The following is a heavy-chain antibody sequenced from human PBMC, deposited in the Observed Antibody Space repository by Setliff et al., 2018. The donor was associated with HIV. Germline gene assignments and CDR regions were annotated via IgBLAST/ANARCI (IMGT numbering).Heavy chain of an antibody. CDR1: RGSISRYY. V-gene: IGHV4-59*01. D-gene: IGHD3-22*01. J-gene: IGHJ2*01. CDR2: IYYTGTT. CDR3: ARHARSITMTTDWYFDL. Sequence: SETLSLTCTVSRGSISRYYWSWIRQPPGKGLEWIGYIYYTGTTKYNPSLKSRVTISVDTSKNQFSLKLSSVTAADTAVYYCARHARSITMTTDWYFDLWGRGTLVTVSS.